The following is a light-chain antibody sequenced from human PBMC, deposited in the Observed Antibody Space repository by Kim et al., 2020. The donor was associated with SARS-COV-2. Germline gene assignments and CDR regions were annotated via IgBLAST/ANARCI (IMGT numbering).Light chain of an antibody. J-gene: IGLJ2*01. CDR2: EDD. CDR1: SRSIDDNY. CDR3: QSYNRDNVL. V-gene: IGLV6-57*04. Sequence: NFMLTQPHSVSESPGKTVTISCTRSSRSIDDNYVQWYQQRPGGVPTTVIYEDDQRPSGVSDRFSGSIDNSSNSASLTISGLRTEDEADYYCQSYNRDNVLFGGGTQLTVL.